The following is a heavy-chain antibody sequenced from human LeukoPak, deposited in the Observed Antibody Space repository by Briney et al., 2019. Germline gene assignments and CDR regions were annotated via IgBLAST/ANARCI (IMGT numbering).Heavy chain of an antibody. CDR1: GGSISSYY. CDR2: IYYSGST. CDR3: ARVTIFDYGILAVPISFDM. J-gene: IGHJ3*02. Sequence: SETLSLTCTVSGGSISSYYWSWIRQPPGKGLEWIGYIYYSGSTNSNPSLKSRVTISVDTSKNQFSLRLNSVTAADTAVYYCARVTIFDYGILAVPISFDMWGQGTMVTVSS. D-gene: IGHD3-3*01. V-gene: IGHV4-59*12.